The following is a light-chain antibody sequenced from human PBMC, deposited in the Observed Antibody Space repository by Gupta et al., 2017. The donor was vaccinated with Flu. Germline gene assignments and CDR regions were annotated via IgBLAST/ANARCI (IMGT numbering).Light chain of an antibody. V-gene: IGLV1-44*01. CDR3: AAWDDSLTGHYV. CDR2: GNS. Sequence: HSVLAQPPLASGTPGQRVTTSCSGSSSNIGGNNVNWYLQVPGTAPKLLIYGNSERPSGVPARFSGSKSGTSASLAISGLQAEDEADYYCAAWDDSLTGHYVFGSGTTVTVL. J-gene: IGLJ1*01. CDR1: SSNIGGNN.